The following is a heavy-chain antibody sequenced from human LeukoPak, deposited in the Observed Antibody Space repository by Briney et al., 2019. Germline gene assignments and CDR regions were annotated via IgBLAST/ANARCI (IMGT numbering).Heavy chain of an antibody. D-gene: IGHD6-13*01. CDR1: GFTFENYW. CDR2: IKQDGSVE. CDR3: ARDAIAAAGLNWFDP. J-gene: IGHJ5*02. Sequence: GGSLRLSCVASGFTFENYWMSWVRQAPGKGPEWVANIKQDGSVEHYMDSVKGRFTISRDNAKNSLILQMNSLRAEDTAVYYCARDAIAAAGLNWFDPWGQGTLVTVSS. V-gene: IGHV3-7*01.